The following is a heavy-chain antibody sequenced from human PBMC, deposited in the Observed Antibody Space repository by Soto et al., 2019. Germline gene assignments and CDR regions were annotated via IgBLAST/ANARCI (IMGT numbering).Heavy chain of an antibody. D-gene: IGHD3-16*01. CDR2: ISYDGSNK. CDR3: AKDFGEGDAFDI. CDR1: GFTFSSYG. J-gene: IGHJ3*02. Sequence: QVQLVESGGGVVQPGRSLRLSCAASGFTFSSYGMHWVRQAPGKGLEWVAVISYDGSNKYYADSVKGRFTISRDNSKNTLYLQMNSLRAEDTAVYYCAKDFGEGDAFDIWGQGTMVTVSS. V-gene: IGHV3-30*18.